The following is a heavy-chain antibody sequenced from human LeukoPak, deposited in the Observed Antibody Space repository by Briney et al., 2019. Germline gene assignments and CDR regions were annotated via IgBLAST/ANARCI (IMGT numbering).Heavy chain of an antibody. V-gene: IGHV3-21*01. J-gene: IGHJ2*01. CDR1: GFTFTTYS. CDR3: AKALGWFFDL. Sequence: GGSLRLSCAASGFTFTTYSMNWVRQAPGEGLEWVSSISATSSHIYHAGAVKGRFTTSRDNAKNSLFLQMNSLRVEDTAVYYCAKALGWFFDLWGRGTLVTVSS. CDR2: ISATSSHI.